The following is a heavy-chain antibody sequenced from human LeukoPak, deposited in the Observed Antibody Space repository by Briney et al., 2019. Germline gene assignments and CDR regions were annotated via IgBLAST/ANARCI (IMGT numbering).Heavy chain of an antibody. CDR3: ARGLSGSYAVDY. V-gene: IGHV4-34*01. CDR1: GGSFSGYY. CDR2: INHSGST. J-gene: IGHJ4*02. Sequence: SETLSLTCAVYGGSFSGYYWSWLRQPPGKGLEWIGEINHSGSTNYNPSLKSRVTISVDTSKNQFSLKLNSVTAADTAVYYCARGLSGSYAVDYWGQGTLVTVSS. D-gene: IGHD1-26*01.